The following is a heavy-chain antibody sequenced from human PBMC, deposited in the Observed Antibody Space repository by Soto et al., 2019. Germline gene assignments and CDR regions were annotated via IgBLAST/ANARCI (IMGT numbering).Heavy chain of an antibody. CDR2: ISAYNGNT. D-gene: IGHD3-10*01. CDR1: GYTFTRYG. V-gene: IGHV1-18*01. CDR3: ARLELRGVIRYGMDV. J-gene: IGHJ6*02. Sequence: ASVKVSCKASGYTFTRYGISWVRQAPGQGLEWMGWISAYNGNTNYAQKLQGRVTMTTDTSTSTAYMELRSLRSDDTAVYYCARLELRGVIRYGMDVWGQGTTVTVSS.